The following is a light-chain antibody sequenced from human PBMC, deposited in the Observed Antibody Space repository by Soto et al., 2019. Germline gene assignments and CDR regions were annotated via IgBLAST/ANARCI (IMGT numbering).Light chain of an antibody. CDR2: DTS. CDR1: QSVRNY. J-gene: IGKJ5*01. Sequence: EIVLTQSPATLSLSPWERATLSCRASQSVRNYLAWYQQKPGQAPRLLMYDTSNRATGIPARFSGSGSETDFTLTISSLEPEDFAVYYCQQRFNWPPITFGQGTRLEIK. CDR3: QQRFNWPPIT. V-gene: IGKV3-11*01.